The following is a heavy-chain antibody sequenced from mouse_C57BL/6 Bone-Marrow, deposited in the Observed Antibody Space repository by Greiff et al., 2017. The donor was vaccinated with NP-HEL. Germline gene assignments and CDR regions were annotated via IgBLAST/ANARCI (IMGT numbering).Heavy chain of an antibody. V-gene: IGHV1-55*01. J-gene: IGHJ2*01. CDR3: ARPAGDFDY. CDR2: IYPGSGST. CDR1: GYTFTSYW. Sequence: VQLQQPGAELVKPGASVKMSRKASGYTFTSYWITWVKQRPGQGPEWIGDIYPGSGSTNYNEKFKSKATLTVDTSSSTAYMQLSSLPSEDSAVYYCARPAGDFDYWGQGTTLTVSS.